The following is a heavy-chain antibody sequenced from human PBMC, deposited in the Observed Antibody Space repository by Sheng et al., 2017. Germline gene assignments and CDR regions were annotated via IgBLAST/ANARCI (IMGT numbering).Heavy chain of an antibody. CDR2: ISSSSSYI. CDR1: GFTFSSYS. CDR3: ARDPAGGTYRWVYYYYGMDV. D-gene: IGHD3-16*02. J-gene: IGHJ6*02. V-gene: IGHV3-21*01. Sequence: EVQLVESGGGLVKPGGSLRLSCAASGFTFSSYSMNWVRQAPGKGLEWVSSISSSSSYIYYADSVKGRFTISRDNAKNSLYLQMNSLRAEDTAVYYCARDPAGGTYRWVYYYYGMDVWGQGTTVTVSS.